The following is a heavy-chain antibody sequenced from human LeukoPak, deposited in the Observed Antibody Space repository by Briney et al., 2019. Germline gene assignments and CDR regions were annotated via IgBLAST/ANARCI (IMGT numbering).Heavy chain of an antibody. V-gene: IGHV4-39*01. CDR3: AKHRGSFFEAFDI. J-gene: IGHJ3*02. CDR1: GASINSRDYY. D-gene: IGHD1-26*01. CDR2: IYSDGTT. Sequence: SETLSLTCTVSGASINSRDYYWGWIRQPPGQGLEWIGSIYSDGTTYYNPSLKSRVSISADTSKNHFSLWLSSVTAADMAVYFCAKHRGSFFEAFDIWGQGTAVSVSS.